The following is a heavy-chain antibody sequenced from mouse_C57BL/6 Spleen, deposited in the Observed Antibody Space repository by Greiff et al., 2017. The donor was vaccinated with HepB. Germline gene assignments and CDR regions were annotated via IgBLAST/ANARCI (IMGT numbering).Heavy chain of an antibody. CDR3: ARSTVVGGGYFDY. V-gene: IGHV1-52*01. J-gene: IGHJ2*01. D-gene: IGHD1-1*01. CDR2: IDPSDSET. CDR1: GYTFTSYW. Sequence: QVQLQQPGAELVRPGSSVKLSCKASGYTFTSYWMHWVKQRPIQGLEWIGNIDPSDSETHYNQKFKDKATLTVDKSSSTAYMQLSSLTSEDSAVYDCARSTVVGGGYFDYWGQGTTLTVSS.